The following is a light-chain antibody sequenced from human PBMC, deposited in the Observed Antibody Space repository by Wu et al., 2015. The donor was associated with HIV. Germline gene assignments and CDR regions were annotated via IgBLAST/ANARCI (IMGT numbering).Light chain of an antibody. CDR1: QXVSSTT. J-gene: IGKJ4*01. V-gene: IGKV3D-20*02. Sequence: CRASQXVSSTTLAWYQXKPGPGSQRSSSMIHPEGPLASQPGSSGSGSGTDFTLTISSLEPEDFAVYYCQQRSNWLTFGGGTKVEI. CDR3: QQRSNWLT. CDR2: IHP.